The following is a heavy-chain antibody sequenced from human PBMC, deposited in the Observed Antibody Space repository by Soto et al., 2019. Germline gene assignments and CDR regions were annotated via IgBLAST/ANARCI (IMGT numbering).Heavy chain of an antibody. J-gene: IGHJ6*02. D-gene: IGHD5-18*01. V-gene: IGHV3-30*18. CDR3: AKDQVGPGYSWCMDV. CDR1: GFTFSSYG. CDR2: ISYDGSNK. Sequence: SLRLSCAASGFTFSSYGVHWVRQAPGKGLEWVAVISYDGSNKYYADSVKGRFTISRDNSKNTLYLQMNSLRAEDTAVYYCAKDQVGPGYSWCMDVWGQGTTVTVSS.